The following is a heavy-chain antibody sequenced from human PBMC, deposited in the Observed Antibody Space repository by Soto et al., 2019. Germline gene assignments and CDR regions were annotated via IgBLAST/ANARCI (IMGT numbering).Heavy chain of an antibody. Sequence: GSLRLSCAASGFTFCSYWMHSVRQAPGKGLVWVSRINGDGSTTTYADSVKGRFIISRDNAKNMLYLQMNSLTAEDTAVYYCARPRYDGSGTPFDHWGQGTLVTVPQ. CDR2: INGDGSTT. CDR3: ARPRYDGSGTPFDH. V-gene: IGHV3-74*01. CDR1: GFTFCSYW. D-gene: IGHD3-22*01. J-gene: IGHJ4*02.